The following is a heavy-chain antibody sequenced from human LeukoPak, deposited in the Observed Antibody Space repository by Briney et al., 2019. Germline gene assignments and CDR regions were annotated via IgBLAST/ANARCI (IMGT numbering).Heavy chain of an antibody. V-gene: IGHV4-30-4*01. J-gene: IGHJ6*02. Sequence: SETLSLTCTVSGGSISSGDYYWSWIRQPPGKGLEWIGYIYYSGSTYYNPSLKSRVTISVDTSKNQFSLKLSSVTAADTAVYYCARDLGIQVTSRISYYYYYGMDVWGQGTTVTVSS. CDR1: GGSISSGDYY. D-gene: IGHD4-17*01. CDR3: ARDLGIQVTSRISYYYYYGMDV. CDR2: IYYSGST.